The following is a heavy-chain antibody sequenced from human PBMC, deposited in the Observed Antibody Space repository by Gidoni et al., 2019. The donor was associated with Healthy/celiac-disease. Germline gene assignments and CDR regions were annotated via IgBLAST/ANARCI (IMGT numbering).Heavy chain of an antibody. J-gene: IGHJ4*02. D-gene: IGHD4-17*01. V-gene: IGHV3-33*01. CDR1: GFTFSSYG. Sequence: QVQLVESGGGVVQPGRSLRLSCAASGFTFSSYGMHWVRQAPGKGLACVAVIWYDGSNKYYADSVKGRFTISRDNSKNTLYLQMNSLRAEDTAVYYCARAYGDAAYFDYWGQGTLVTVSS. CDR3: ARAYGDAAYFDY. CDR2: IWYDGSNK.